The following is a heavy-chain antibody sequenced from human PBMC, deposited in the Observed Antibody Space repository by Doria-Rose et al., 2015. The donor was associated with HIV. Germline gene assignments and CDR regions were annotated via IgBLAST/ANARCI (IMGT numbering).Heavy chain of an antibody. J-gene: IGHJ4*02. V-gene: IGHV2-26*01. CDR1: GVSLSIPGMG. CDR2: IFSDDER. CDR3: ARIKSSRWYHKYYFDF. D-gene: IGHD6-13*01. Sequence: SGPVLVKPTETLTLTCTVSGVSLSIPGMGVSWIRQPPGKALEWLANIFSDDERSYKTSLKSRLTASRGTSKSQVVLTMTDMDPVDTATYYCARIKSSRWYHKYYFDFWGQGTLVIVPA.